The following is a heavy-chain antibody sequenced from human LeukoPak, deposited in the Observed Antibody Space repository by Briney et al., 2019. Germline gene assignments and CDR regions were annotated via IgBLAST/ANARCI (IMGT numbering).Heavy chain of an antibody. CDR2: ISNNGGST. J-gene: IGHJ4*02. D-gene: IGHD1-26*01. Sequence: GGSLRLSCAASGFAFSSYSMHWVRQAPGKGLEYVSSISNNGGSTYYANSVKGRFTISRDNSKNTLYLQMGSLRVEDMAVYYCARVYSGGYYDYWGQGTLVTVSS. V-gene: IGHV3-64*01. CDR3: ARVYSGGYYDY. CDR1: GFAFSSYS.